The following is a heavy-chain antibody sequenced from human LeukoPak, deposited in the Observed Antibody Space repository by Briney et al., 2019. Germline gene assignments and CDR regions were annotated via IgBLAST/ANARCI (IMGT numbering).Heavy chain of an antibody. CDR2: IYYSGST. J-gene: IGHJ5*02. CDR1: GDSISSYY. V-gene: IGHV4-59*01. Sequence: SETLSLTCTVSGDSISSYYWSWIRQPPGKGLEWIGYIYYSGSTNYNPSLKSRVTISVDTSKNQFSLKLSSVTAADTAVYYCARAVGYYGSGSYRGFDPWGQGTLVTVSA. CDR3: ARAVGYYGSGSYRGFDP. D-gene: IGHD3-10*01.